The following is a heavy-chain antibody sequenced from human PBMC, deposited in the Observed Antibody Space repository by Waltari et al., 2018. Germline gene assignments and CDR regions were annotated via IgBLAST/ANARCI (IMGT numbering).Heavy chain of an antibody. CDR1: GGSFSGYY. CDR3: ARVRVIFGLTGPFDY. CDR2: INHSGST. V-gene: IGHV4-34*01. D-gene: IGHD3-3*01. Sequence: QVQLQQWGAGLLKPSETLSLTCAVYGGSFSGYYWRWIRQPPGKGLEWIGEINHSGSTNYNPSLKSRVTISVDTSKNQFSLKLSSVTAADTAVYYCARVRVIFGLTGPFDYWGQGTLVTVSS. J-gene: IGHJ4*02.